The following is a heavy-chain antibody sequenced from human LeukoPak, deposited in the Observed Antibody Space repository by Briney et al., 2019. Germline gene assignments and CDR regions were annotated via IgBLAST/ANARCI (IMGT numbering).Heavy chain of an antibody. CDR2: INSDGSST. V-gene: IGHV3-74*01. CDR3: ARRAGGYSHPYDY. Sequence: GGSLRLSCAASGFTFSSYWMHWVRQAPGKGLVWVSRINSDGSSTSYADSVKGRFTISRDNAKNTLYLQMNSLRAEDTAVYYCARRAGGYSHPYDYWGQGILVTVSS. CDR1: GFTFSSYW. D-gene: IGHD4-23*01. J-gene: IGHJ4*02.